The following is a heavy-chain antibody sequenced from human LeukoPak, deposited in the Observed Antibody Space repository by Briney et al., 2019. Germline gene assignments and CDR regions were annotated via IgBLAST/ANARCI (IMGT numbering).Heavy chain of an antibody. CDR1: GFTFSSYA. J-gene: IGHJ4*02. D-gene: IGHD2-2*03. CDR3: AKESGGYCSSTSCQPFYYFDY. Sequence: GGSLRLSCAASGFTFSSYAMSWVRQAPGKGLEWVSALSGSGGSTYYADSVKGRFTISRDNSKNTLYLQMNSLRAEDTAVYYCAKESGGYCSSTSCQPFYYFDYWGQGTLVTVSS. CDR2: LSGSGGST. V-gene: IGHV3-23*01.